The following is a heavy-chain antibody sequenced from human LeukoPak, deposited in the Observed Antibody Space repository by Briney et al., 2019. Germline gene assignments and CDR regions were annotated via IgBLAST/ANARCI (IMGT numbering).Heavy chain of an antibody. V-gene: IGHV3-30-3*01. CDR1: GFTFSSYA. Sequence: PGGSLRLSCAASGFTFSSYAMHWVRQAPGKGLEWVAVISYDGSNKYYADSVKGRFTISRDNSKNTLYLQMNSLRAEDTAVYYCAKDTYYGDSSPGYFDYWGQGTLVTVSS. D-gene: IGHD4-17*01. J-gene: IGHJ4*02. CDR3: AKDTYYGDSSPGYFDY. CDR2: ISYDGSNK.